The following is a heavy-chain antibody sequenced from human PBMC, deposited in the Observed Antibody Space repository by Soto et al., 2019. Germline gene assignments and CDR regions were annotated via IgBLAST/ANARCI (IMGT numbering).Heavy chain of an antibody. D-gene: IGHD6-13*01. CDR3: ARAGYSRSDYFDY. Sequence: QVQLQESGPGLVKPSETLSLTCTVSGGSISSYYWSWIRQPPGKGLEWIGYIYYSGSTNYNPSLRRRVTRSVDTSKNQFSLKLSSVTAADTAVYYCARAGYSRSDYFDYWGQGTLVTVSS. CDR2: IYYSGST. CDR1: GGSISSYY. J-gene: IGHJ4*02. V-gene: IGHV4-59*01.